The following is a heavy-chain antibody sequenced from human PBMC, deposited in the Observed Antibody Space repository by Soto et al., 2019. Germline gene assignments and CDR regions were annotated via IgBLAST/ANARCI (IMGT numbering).Heavy chain of an antibody. CDR2: IYYSEST. CDR1: GGSISSSSYH. D-gene: IGHD3-16*02. CDR3: ARQIGNYIWGSYRPSPFGY. V-gene: IGHV4-39*01. Sequence: SETLSLTCTVSGGSISSSSYHWGWIRQPPGKGLEWIGSIYYSESTYYNPSLKSRVTISVDTSKNQFSLKLSSVTAADTAVYYCARQIGNYIWGSYRPSPFGYWGQGTLVTVSS. J-gene: IGHJ4*02.